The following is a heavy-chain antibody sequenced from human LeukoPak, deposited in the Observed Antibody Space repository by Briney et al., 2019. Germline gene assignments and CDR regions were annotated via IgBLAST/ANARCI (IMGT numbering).Heavy chain of an antibody. Sequence: SETLSLTCTVSGGSISSYYCSWIRQPAGKGLEGIGRIYTSGSTSYNPSLKSRVTMSVDTSKNQFSPKLSSVTAADTAVYYCARSGGSGWARGFAYWGQGTLVTVSS. J-gene: IGHJ4*02. D-gene: IGHD6-19*01. CDR2: IYTSGST. CDR3: ARSGGSGWARGFAY. CDR1: GGSISSYY. V-gene: IGHV4-4*07.